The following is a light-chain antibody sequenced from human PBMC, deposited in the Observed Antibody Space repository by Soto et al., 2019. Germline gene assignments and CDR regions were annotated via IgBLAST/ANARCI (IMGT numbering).Light chain of an antibody. V-gene: IGKV1-39*01. CDR2: GAS. CDR3: QQSFITPPLT. CDR1: QSISTY. J-gene: IGKJ4*01. Sequence: DIQMTQSPSSLSASIGDRITITCRASQSISTYLNGYQQKPGKAPRLLIYGASTLQNGVPSRFSGSGSATDYTLAISSLQPEDFANYYCQQSFITPPLTFGGGTKVAMK.